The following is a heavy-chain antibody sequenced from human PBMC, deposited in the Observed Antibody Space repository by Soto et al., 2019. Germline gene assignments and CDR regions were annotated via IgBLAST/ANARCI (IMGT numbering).Heavy chain of an antibody. CDR1: GFTFSSYA. V-gene: IGHV3-23*01. J-gene: IGHJ4*02. CDR3: AKDASRGSSSWTSYFDY. CDR2: ISGSGGST. D-gene: IGHD6-13*01. Sequence: GGSLRLSCAASGFTFSSYAMSWVRQAPGKGLEWVSAISGSGGSTYYADSVKGRFTISRDNSKNTLYLQMNSLRAEDTAVYYCAKDASRGSSSWTSYFDYWGQGTLVTVSS.